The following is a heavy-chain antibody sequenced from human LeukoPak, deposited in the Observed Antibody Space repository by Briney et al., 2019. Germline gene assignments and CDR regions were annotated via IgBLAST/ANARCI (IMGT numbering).Heavy chain of an antibody. Sequence: PGGWLRLSCAASGFTFSSYAMSLVRQGPGEGLEWVSAISGGGDMTHYTDSVKGRFTISRDNSRNVLYLQMNSLRADDAAIYYCARGYCTSTNCNNWFDPWGQGALVTVSS. CDR2: ISGGGDMT. CDR1: GFTFSSYA. V-gene: IGHV3-23*01. J-gene: IGHJ5*02. CDR3: ARGYCTSTNCNNWFDP. D-gene: IGHD2-2*01.